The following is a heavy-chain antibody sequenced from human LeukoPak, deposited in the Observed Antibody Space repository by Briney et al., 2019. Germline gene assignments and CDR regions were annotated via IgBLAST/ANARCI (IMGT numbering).Heavy chain of an antibody. Sequence: ASVKVSCKASGYTFTSYDINWVRQATGQGLEWMGWMNPNNGNTGYAQKFQGRVTMTRSTSISAAYMELSSLRSEDTAVYYCARLASSSWPLYYYYGMDVWGQGTTVTVSS. CDR3: ARLASSSWPLYYYYGMDV. J-gene: IGHJ6*02. CDR2: MNPNNGNT. V-gene: IGHV1-8*01. D-gene: IGHD6-13*01. CDR1: GYTFTSYD.